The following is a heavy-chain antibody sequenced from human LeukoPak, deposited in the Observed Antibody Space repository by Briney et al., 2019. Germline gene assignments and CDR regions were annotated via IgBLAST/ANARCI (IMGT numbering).Heavy chain of an antibody. Sequence: ASVKVSCKSSGYTFADYYIHWVRQAPGQGLEWMGWIYPKSGGTNSAQKFQGRVTMTRDTSISTAYMELSRLRFDDTAVYYCARVSTSGYRDWLDHWGQGTLVTVPS. CDR1: GYTFADYY. CDR3: ARVSTSGYRDWLDH. D-gene: IGHD3-9*01. J-gene: IGHJ5*02. CDR2: IYPKSGGT. V-gene: IGHV1-2*02.